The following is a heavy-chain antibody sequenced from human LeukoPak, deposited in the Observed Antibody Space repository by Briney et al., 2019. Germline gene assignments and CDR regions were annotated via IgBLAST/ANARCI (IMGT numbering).Heavy chain of an antibody. Sequence: GESLQFSGMFSLYTFVIYSSAGVRQMPGKGLEWMGIIYPGDSDSRYSPSFQGQVTISADKSISTTYLQRSSLKVSDTAMYDCARALYYYDDSEPYSDDAYDIWGQGTMVTVSS. V-gene: IGHV5-51*01. CDR1: LYTFVIYS. CDR2: IYPGDSDS. D-gene: IGHD3-22*01. J-gene: IGHJ3*02. CDR3: ARALYYYDDSEPYSDDAYDI.